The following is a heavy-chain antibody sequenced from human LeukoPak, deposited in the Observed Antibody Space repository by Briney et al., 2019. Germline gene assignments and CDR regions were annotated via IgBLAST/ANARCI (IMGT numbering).Heavy chain of an antibody. CDR3: ARGTSFSITMVRGVIRPTGWFDP. V-gene: IGHV4-39*07. Sequence: SETLSLTCTVSGGSISSSSYYWGWIRQPPGTGLEWIGTIYYSGSTYYNPSLKSRVTISVDTSKNQFSLKLSSVTAADTAVYYCARGTSFSITMVRGVIRPTGWFDPWGQGTLVTVSS. CDR2: IYYSGST. J-gene: IGHJ5*02. CDR1: GGSISSSSYY. D-gene: IGHD3-10*01.